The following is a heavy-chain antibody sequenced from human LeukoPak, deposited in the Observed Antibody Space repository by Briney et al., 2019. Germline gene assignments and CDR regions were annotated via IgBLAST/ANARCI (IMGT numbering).Heavy chain of an antibody. CDR3: VRDSPSGFFDL. V-gene: IGHV3-74*01. D-gene: IGHD6-19*01. CDR1: GFTFNNYW. J-gene: IGHJ2*01. CDR2: INPDGTVT. Sequence: GGSLRLSCAASGFTFNNYWMHGVRQAPGKGLVWVSPINPDGTVTTYADSVKGRFTISRDNAKNTLYLQMNSLRAEDTAVYYCVRDSPSGFFDLWGRGTLVTVSS.